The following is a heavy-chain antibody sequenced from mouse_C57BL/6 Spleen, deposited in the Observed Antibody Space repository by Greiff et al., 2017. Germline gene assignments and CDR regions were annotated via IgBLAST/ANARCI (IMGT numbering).Heavy chain of an antibody. V-gene: IGHV5-17*01. J-gene: IGHJ2*01. CDR2: ISSGRSTL. CDR3: ARGRDSFDY. CDR1: GFPFSDSG. Sequence: VMLVESGGGLVKPGGSLKLSCAASGFPFSDSGMHWVRQAPEKGLEWVAYISSGRSTLYYADTVKGRFTISRDNAKNTLFLQKTSLRSEDTAMYYCARGRDSFDYWGQGTTLTVSS. D-gene: IGHD3-2*01.